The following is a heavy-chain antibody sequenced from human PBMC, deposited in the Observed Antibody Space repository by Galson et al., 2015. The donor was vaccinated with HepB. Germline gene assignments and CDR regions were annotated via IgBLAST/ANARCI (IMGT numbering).Heavy chain of an antibody. V-gene: IGHV3-15*01. J-gene: IGHJ4*02. CDR1: GFTFTNAW. D-gene: IGHD3-16*01. Sequence: SLRLSCAASGFTFTNAWMSWVRQAPGKGLEWVGRIKSKIDGGTTDYAEPVKGRFTISRDDSKNMLYLEMNSLKIDDTAVYCCATRNLGDWGQGTLVTVSS. CDR3: ATRNLGD. CDR2: IKSKIDGGTT.